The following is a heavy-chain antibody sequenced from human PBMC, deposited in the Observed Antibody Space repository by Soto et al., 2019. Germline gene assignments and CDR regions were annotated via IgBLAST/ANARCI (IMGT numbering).Heavy chain of an antibody. Sequence: QPGGSLRLSCAVSGFTFNSYWMTWVRQSPGKGREWVANINEDGSEEYYVDSVKGRFIISRDNSDNSLYLQMNSLTAEDTAVYYCARGPADYWGQGTLVTVSS. CDR1: GFTFNSYW. J-gene: IGHJ4*02. V-gene: IGHV3-7*03. CDR2: INEDGSEE. CDR3: ARGPADY.